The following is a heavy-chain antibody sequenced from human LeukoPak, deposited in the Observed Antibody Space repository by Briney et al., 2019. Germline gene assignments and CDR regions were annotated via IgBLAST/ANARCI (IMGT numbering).Heavy chain of an antibody. V-gene: IGHV3-23*01. Sequence: HPGGSLRLSCAASGFTSSSYWMTWVRQAPGKGLEWVSAISGSGGSTYYADSVKGRFTISRGNSKNTLYLQMNSLRAEDTAVYYCANLAVADPALDAFDIWGQGTMVTVSS. CDR2: ISGSGGST. CDR3: ANLAVADPALDAFDI. J-gene: IGHJ3*02. D-gene: IGHD6-19*01. CDR1: GFTSSSYW.